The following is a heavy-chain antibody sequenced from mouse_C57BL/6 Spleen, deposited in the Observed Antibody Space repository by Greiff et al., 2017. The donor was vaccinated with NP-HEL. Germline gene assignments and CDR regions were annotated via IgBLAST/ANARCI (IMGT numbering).Heavy chain of an antibody. Sequence: VQLQQPGTELVKPGDSVKLSCKASGYTFTSYWMHWVKQRPGQGLEWIGNINPSNGGTNYNEKFKSKATLTVDKTSSTSYMQLSSLTSEDSAVYYCARGGDAQYYFDYWGQGTTLTVSS. CDR1: GYTFTSYW. CDR3: ARGGDAQYYFDY. V-gene: IGHV1-53*01. CDR2: INPSNGGT. J-gene: IGHJ2*01.